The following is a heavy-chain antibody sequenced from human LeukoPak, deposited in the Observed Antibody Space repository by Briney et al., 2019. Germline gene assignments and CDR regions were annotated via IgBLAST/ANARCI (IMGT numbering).Heavy chain of an antibody. D-gene: IGHD3-22*01. V-gene: IGHV1-2*02. CDR2: INPNSGGT. Sequence: GASVKVSCKASGYTFTGYYMHWVRQAPGQGLEWMGWINPNSGGTNYAQKFQGRVTMTRDTSISTAYMGLSRLRSDDTAVYYCARYYYDSSGSFDYWGQGTLVTVSS. CDR3: ARYYYDSSGSFDY. CDR1: GYTFTGYY. J-gene: IGHJ4*02.